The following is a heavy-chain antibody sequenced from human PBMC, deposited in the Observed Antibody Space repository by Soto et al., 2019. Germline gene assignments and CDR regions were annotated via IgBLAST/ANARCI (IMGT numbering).Heavy chain of an antibody. CDR3: ARAGIAVAGTDSDAFDI. J-gene: IGHJ3*02. D-gene: IGHD6-19*01. CDR1: GYTFTSYG. CDR2: ISAHNGNT. V-gene: IGHV1-18*01. Sequence: GASVKVSCKASGYTFTSYGISWVRQAPGQGLEWMGWISAHNGNTNYAQKLQGRVTMTTDTSTSTAYMELRSLRSDDTAVYYCARAGIAVAGTDSDAFDIWGQGTMVTVSS.